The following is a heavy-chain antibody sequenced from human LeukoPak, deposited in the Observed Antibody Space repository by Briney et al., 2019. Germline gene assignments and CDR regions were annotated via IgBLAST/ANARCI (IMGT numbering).Heavy chain of an antibody. Sequence: PSETLSLTRTVSGGSISSYYWSWIRQPAGKGLEWIGRIYTSGSTNYNPSLKSRVTMSVDTSKNQFSLKPSSVTAADTAIYYCARKPPSGPGYYYSYGMDVWGQGTTVTVSS. V-gene: IGHV4-4*07. CDR3: ARKPPSGPGYYYSYGMDV. CDR2: IYTSGST. J-gene: IGHJ6*02. CDR1: GGSISSYY.